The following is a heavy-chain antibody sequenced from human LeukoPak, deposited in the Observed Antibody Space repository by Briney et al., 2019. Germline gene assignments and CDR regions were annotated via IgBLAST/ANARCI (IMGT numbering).Heavy chain of an antibody. J-gene: IGHJ6*03. V-gene: IGHV3-11*04. Sequence: PGGSLRLSCAASGFTFSDYYMSWIRQAPGKGLEWVSYISSSGSTIYYADSVKGRFTISRDNAKNSLYLQMNSLRAEDTAVYYCAREAYYDSSGYYWDYYYYYMDVWGKGTTVTVSS. CDR1: GFTFSDYY. CDR3: AREAYYDSSGYYWDYYYYYMDV. CDR2: ISSSGSTI. D-gene: IGHD3-22*01.